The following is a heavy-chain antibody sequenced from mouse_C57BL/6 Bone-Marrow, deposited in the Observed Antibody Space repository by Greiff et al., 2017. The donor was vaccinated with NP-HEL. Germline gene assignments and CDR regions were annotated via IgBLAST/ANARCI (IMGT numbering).Heavy chain of an antibody. Sequence: VQLKESGPELVKPGASVKISCKASGYSFTGYYMNWVKQSPEKSLEWIGEINPSTGGTTYNQKFKAKATLTVDKSSSTAYMQLKSLTSEDSAVYYCAREDFDYWGQGTTLTVSS. CDR2: INPSTGGT. J-gene: IGHJ2*01. V-gene: IGHV1-42*01. CDR3: AREDFDY. CDR1: GYSFTGYY.